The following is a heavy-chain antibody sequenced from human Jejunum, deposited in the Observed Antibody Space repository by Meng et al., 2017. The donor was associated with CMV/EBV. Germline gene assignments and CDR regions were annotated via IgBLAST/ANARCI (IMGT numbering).Heavy chain of an antibody. CDR3: AKDAGSFLDYYFDF. CDR2: LNPYTGDT. J-gene: IGHJ4*02. D-gene: IGHD3-10*01. CDR1: EYTFTHYY. V-gene: IGHV1-2*02. Sequence: SEYTFTHYYVHWVRQAPGRGREWLCYLNPYTGDTNYAQKFQGRVSMTSDTPTNTAYMELTRLRSDDTALYYCAKDAGSFLDYYFDFWGQGTLVTVSS.